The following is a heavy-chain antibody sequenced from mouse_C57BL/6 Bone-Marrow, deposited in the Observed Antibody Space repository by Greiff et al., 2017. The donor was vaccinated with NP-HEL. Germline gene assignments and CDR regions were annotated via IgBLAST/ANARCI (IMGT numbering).Heavy chain of an antibody. J-gene: IGHJ2*01. D-gene: IGHD3-2*02. CDR2: IYPGSGSP. Sequence: QVQLQQPGAELVKPGASVKMSCKASGYTFTSSWITWVQQRPGQGLEWIGDIYPGSGSPTYNETFKSKATLTVDTSSSTAYMQHSSRTSEDAAVYYWARGDGELRLRWNYWGQGTTLTVSS. CDR3: ARGDGELRLRWNY. V-gene: IGHV1-55*01. CDR1: GYTFTSSW.